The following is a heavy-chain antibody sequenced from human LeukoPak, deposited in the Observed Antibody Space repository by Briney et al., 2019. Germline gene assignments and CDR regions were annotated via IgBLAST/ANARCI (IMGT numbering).Heavy chain of an antibody. Sequence: SETLSLTCAVYGGSFSGYYWSWIRQPPGKGLEWIGEINHSGSTNYNPSLKSRVTISVDTAKNQFSLKLSSVTTAETAVYYCARLRVYGSYAHYYYYHMDVWGKGTTVIVSS. CDR2: INHSGST. CDR1: GGSFSGYY. D-gene: IGHD2-8*01. V-gene: IGHV4-34*01. CDR3: ARLRVYGSYAHYYYYHMDV. J-gene: IGHJ6*03.